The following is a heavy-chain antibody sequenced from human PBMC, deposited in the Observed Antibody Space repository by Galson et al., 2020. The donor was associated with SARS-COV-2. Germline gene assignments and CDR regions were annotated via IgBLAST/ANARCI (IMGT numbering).Heavy chain of an antibody. CDR2: ISGNSGKI. J-gene: IGHJ2*01. V-gene: IGHV3-9*01. CDR3: AKSAILNWYFDL. Sequence: SLKISCAASGFTFDDYAMHWVRQAPGKGLEWVSGISGNSGKIGYVDSVKGRFTISRDNAKNSLYLQMNSLRAEDTALYYCAKSAILNWYFDLWGRGTLVTVSS. CDR1: GFTFDDYA. D-gene: IGHD3-9*01.